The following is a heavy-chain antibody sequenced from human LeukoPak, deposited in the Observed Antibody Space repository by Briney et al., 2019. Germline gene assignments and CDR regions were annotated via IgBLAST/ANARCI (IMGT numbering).Heavy chain of an antibody. CDR2: FYVGGAT. Sequence: PGGSLRLSCAVSGFSVTNNYMSWVRQAPGKGLEWVSVFYVGGATYYADSVKGRFTISRDNSENTLYLQMKSLRAEDTAVYYCARGDGYNCFDYWGQGTLVTVSS. V-gene: IGHV3-53*01. D-gene: IGHD5-24*01. CDR1: GFSVTNNY. J-gene: IGHJ4*02. CDR3: ARGDGYNCFDY.